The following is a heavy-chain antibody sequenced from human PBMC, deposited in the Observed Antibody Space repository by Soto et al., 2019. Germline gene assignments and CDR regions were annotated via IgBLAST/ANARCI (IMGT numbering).Heavy chain of an antibody. D-gene: IGHD2-2*01. Sequence: SVKVSCKASGGTFSSYAISWVRQAPGQGLEWMGGIIPIFGTANYARKFQGRVTITADESTSTAYMELSSLRSEDTAVYYCARSRCSSTSCYHYYYYGMDVWGQGTTVTVSS. CDR3: ARSRCSSTSCYHYYYYGMDV. CDR1: GGTFSSYA. J-gene: IGHJ6*02. V-gene: IGHV1-69*13. CDR2: IIPIFGTA.